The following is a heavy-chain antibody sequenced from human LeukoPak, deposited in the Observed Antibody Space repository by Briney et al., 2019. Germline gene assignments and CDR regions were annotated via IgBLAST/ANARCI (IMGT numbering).Heavy chain of an antibody. D-gene: IGHD4-11*01. CDR3: AREDRSKYEH. CDR1: GFPFSSYW. V-gene: IGHV3-7*01. Sequence: GGSLRLSCAASGFPFSSYWMSWVRQAPGKGPEWVANIKQDGGEKYHVDSVKGRFTISRDNAKNSLYLEMSSLRAEDTAVYYCAREDRSKYEHWGQGTLVTVSS. J-gene: IGHJ1*01. CDR2: IKQDGGEK.